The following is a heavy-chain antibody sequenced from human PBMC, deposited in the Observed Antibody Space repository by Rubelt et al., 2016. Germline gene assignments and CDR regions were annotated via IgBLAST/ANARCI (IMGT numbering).Heavy chain of an antibody. CDR3: ARNQYSSSWYLNP. Sequence: QVQLVQSGAEVKKPGASVKVSCKASGYTFTSYYMHWVRQAPGTGLEWMGGFDPEDGETIYAQKFQGRVTMTRDTSTSTVYMELSSLRSEDTAVYYCARNQYSSSWYLNPWGQGTLVTVSS. V-gene: IGHV1-46*01. CDR2: FDPEDGET. D-gene: IGHD6-13*01. CDR1: GYTFTSYY. J-gene: IGHJ5*02.